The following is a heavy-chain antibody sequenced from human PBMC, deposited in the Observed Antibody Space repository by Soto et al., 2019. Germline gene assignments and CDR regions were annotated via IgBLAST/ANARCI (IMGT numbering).Heavy chain of an antibody. Sequence: EVQLVESGGGLVQPGGSLRLYCAASGFTFSSYDMHWVRQATGKGLEWVSAIGTAGDPYYPGSVKGRFTISRENAKNSLYLQMNSLRAGDTAVYYCARDNPAGTYGMDVWGQGTTVTVSS. CDR2: IGTAGDP. J-gene: IGHJ6*02. V-gene: IGHV3-13*05. CDR1: GFTFSSYD. CDR3: ARDNPAGTYGMDV. D-gene: IGHD6-13*01.